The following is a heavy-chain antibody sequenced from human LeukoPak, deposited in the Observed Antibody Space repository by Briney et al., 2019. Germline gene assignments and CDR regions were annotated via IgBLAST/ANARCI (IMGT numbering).Heavy chain of an antibody. V-gene: IGHV3-21*01. J-gene: IGHJ4*02. D-gene: IGHD1-1*01. CDR3: ASAPWNDNFFDY. Sequence: GGSLRLSCAASEFTFSSYNMNWVRQAPGKGLEWVSSISSSSSYIYYADSVKGRFTISRDNAKNSLYLQMNSLRAEDTAVYYCASAPWNDNFFDYWGQGTLVTVSS. CDR1: EFTFSSYN. CDR2: ISSSSSYI.